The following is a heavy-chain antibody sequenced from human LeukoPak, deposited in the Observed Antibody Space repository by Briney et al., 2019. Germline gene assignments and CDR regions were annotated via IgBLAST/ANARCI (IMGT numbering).Heavy chain of an antibody. J-gene: IGHJ4*02. V-gene: IGHV1-2*02. CDR2: INPNSGGT. CDR1: GYTFTGHY. D-gene: IGHD2-15*01. Sequence: ASVKVSCKASGYTFTGHYMHWVRQAPGQGLEWMGWINPNSGGTSYAQKFQGRVTMTRDTSISTAYMELSRLTSDDTAVYYRANVVAGVTCDYWGQGTLVTVSS. CDR3: ANVVAGVTCDY.